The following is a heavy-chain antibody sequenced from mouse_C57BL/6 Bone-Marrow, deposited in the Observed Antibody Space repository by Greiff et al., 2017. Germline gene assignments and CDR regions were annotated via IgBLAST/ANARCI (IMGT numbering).Heavy chain of an antibody. V-gene: IGHV3-6*01. CDR3: SRDGYYVFAY. D-gene: IGHD2-3*01. CDR1: GYSITSGYY. CDR2: ISNDGSN. Sequence: EVQRVESGPGLVKPSQSLSLTCSVTGYSITSGYYWNWSRQFPGNKLEWMGYISNDGSNNYNPSLKNRISITRDTSKNQFFLKLNSVTTEDTATYYCSRDGYYVFAYWGQGTLVTVSA. J-gene: IGHJ3*01.